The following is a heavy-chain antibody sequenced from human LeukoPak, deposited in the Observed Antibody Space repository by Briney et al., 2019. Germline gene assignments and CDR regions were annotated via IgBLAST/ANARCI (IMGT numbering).Heavy chain of an antibody. V-gene: IGHV1-2*02. J-gene: IGHJ4*02. CDR2: INPNSGGT. D-gene: IGHD4-23*01. CDR3: ASIGGTSLEY. Sequence: ASVKVSCKASGYTFTDHYMHWVRQAPGQGLEWVGWINPNSGGTNYAQKFQGRVTMIRDTSINTAYMEVSRLRSDDTAVYYCASIGGTSLEYWGQGTLVTVSS. CDR1: GYTFTDHY.